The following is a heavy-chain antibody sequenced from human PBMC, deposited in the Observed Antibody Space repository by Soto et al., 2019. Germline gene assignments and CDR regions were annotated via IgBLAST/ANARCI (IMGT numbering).Heavy chain of an antibody. V-gene: IGHV4-59*08. CDR1: GGSISSYY. CDR2: IYYSGST. D-gene: IGHD2-2*01. Sequence: PSETLSLTCTVSGGSISSYYWSWIRQPPGKGLEWIGYIYYSGSTNYNPSLKSRVTISVDTSKNQFSLKLSSVTAADTAVYYCARGGGSPYHDHEFDYWGQGILVTSPQ. J-gene: IGHJ4*02. CDR3: ARGGGSPYHDHEFDY.